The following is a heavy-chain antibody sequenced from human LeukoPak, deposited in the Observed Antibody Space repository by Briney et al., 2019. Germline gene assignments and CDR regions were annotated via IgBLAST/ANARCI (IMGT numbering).Heavy chain of an antibody. J-gene: IGHJ4*02. CDR1: GFTFSTYS. D-gene: IGHD6-6*01. CDR3: ARQYTSSSYPFFDY. CDR2: ISSSSYYI. Sequence: GGSLRLSCAASGFTFSTYSMNWVRQAPGTGLEWVSSISSSSYYIYYADSVKGRFTIPRDNAKNSLYLQMNSLRAEDTAVYYCARQYTSSSYPFFDYWGQGTLVGVCS. V-gene: IGHV3-21*01.